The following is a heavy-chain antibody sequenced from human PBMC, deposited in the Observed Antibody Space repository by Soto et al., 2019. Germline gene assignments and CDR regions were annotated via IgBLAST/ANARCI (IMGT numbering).Heavy chain of an antibody. CDR2: ISWDGGST. D-gene: IGHD3-10*01. Sequence: EVQLVESGGVVVQPGGSLRLSCAASGLTFDDYTMHWVRQAPGKGLEWVSLISWDGGSTYYADSVKGRFTISSDNSKKSLYLQMNSLITEDTAVYYGAKDLWPDMVRGATLYYYYYGMDAWGQGTTVTVSS. J-gene: IGHJ6*02. V-gene: IGHV3-43*01. CDR1: GLTFDDYT. CDR3: AKDLWPDMVRGATLYYYYYGMDA.